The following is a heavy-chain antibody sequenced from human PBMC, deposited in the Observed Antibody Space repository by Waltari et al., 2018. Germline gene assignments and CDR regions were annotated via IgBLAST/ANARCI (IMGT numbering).Heavy chain of an antibody. CDR1: GGTFSSYA. V-gene: IGHV1-69*13. CDR3: AKDSPMATSNYYYGMDV. D-gene: IGHD5-12*01. J-gene: IGHJ6*02. CDR2: IIPIFGTA. Sequence: QVQLVQSGAEVKKPGSSVKVSCKASGGTFSSYAISWVRQAPGQGLEWMGGIIPIFGTANYAQKFQGRVTITADESTSTAYMELSSLRSEDTAVYYCAKDSPMATSNYYYGMDVWGQGTTVTVSS.